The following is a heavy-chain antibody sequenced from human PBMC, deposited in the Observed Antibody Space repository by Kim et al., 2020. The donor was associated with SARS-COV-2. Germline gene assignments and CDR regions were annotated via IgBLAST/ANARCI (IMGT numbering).Heavy chain of an antibody. CDR3: AREYYYETGDAFDI. Sequence: AQKFQGRVTMTRDTSTSTVYMELSSLRSEDTAVYYCAREYYYETGDAFDIWGQGTMVTVSS. D-gene: IGHD3-22*01. J-gene: IGHJ3*02. V-gene: IGHV1-46*01.